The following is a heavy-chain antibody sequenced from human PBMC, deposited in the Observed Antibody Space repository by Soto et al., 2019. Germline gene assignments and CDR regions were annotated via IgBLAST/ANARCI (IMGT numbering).Heavy chain of an antibody. CDR2: IYYSGST. D-gene: IGHD2-2*02. CDR3: AREYCSSTSCYMGNFDY. Sequence: SETLSLTCTVSGGSISIYYWSWMRQPPGKGLEWIGYIYYSGSTNYNPSLKSRVTISVDTSKNQFSLKLSSVTAADTAVYYCAREYCSSTSCYMGNFDYWGQGTLVTVS. J-gene: IGHJ4*02. CDR1: GGSISIYY. V-gene: IGHV4-59*01.